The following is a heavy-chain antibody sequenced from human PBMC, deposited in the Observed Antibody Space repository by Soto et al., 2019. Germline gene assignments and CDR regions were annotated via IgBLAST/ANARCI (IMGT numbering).Heavy chain of an antibody. J-gene: IGHJ4*02. CDR3: ARGITGTTWRGTYYFDY. Sequence: ASVKVSCKASGGTFSSYAISWVRQAPGQGPEWMGGIIPIFGTANYAQKFQGRVTITADESTSTAYMELSSLRSEDTAVYYCARGITGTTWRGTYYFDYWGQGTLVTVSS. D-gene: IGHD1-7*01. CDR1: GGTFSSYA. CDR2: IIPIFGTA. V-gene: IGHV1-69*13.